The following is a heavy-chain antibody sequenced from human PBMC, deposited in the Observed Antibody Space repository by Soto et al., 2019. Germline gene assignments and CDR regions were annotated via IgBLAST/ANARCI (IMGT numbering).Heavy chain of an antibody. D-gene: IGHD1-26*01. CDR3: VKRSLLMAPT. V-gene: IGHV4-39*01. Sequence: PSETLSLTCTVSGRTFNINADFWYLAWIRQPPGKGQEWIGSIDNGGNTHYKAPLKSQVIISADTSKNKISLRLNYVTAADTAVYYCVKRSLLMAPTWGQGIQVTVS. CDR2: IDNGGNT. J-gene: IGHJ4*02. CDR1: GRTFNINADF.